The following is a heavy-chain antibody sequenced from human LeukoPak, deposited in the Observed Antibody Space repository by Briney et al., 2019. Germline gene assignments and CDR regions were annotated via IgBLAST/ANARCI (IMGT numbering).Heavy chain of an antibody. CDR3: ARAGYDSSGYPFDY. Sequence: PSETLSLTCAVYGGSFSGYYWSWIRQPPGKGLEWIGEINHSGGTNYNPSLKSRVTISVDTSKNQFSLKLSSVTAADTAVYYCARAGYDSSGYPFDYWGQGTLVTVSS. D-gene: IGHD3-22*01. V-gene: IGHV4-34*01. CDR1: GGSFSGYY. CDR2: INHSGGT. J-gene: IGHJ4*02.